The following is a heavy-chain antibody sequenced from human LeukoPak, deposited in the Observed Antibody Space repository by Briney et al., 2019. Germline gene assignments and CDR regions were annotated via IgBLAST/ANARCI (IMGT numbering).Heavy chain of an antibody. CDR2: INTNTGNP. CDR1: GYTFTSYG. D-gene: IGHD3-3*01. Sequence: ASVKVSCKASGYTFTSYGISWVRQAPGQGLEWMGWINTNTGNPTYAQGFTGRFVFSLDTSVSTAYLQISSLKAEDTAVYYCARGFWSGYYIRPFDYWGQGTLVTVSS. CDR3: ARGFWSGYYIRPFDY. J-gene: IGHJ4*02. V-gene: IGHV7-4-1*02.